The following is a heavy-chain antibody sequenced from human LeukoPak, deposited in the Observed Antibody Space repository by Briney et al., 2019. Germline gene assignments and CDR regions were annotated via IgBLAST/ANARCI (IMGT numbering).Heavy chain of an antibody. CDR1: GYTFTNYY. CDR2: INPSVGTT. V-gene: IGHV1-46*01. CDR3: ARGGYYYGSGSYSYHFDY. D-gene: IGHD3-10*01. Sequence: ASVKVSCKASGYTFTNYYIHWVRQAPGQGLDWMGTINPSVGTTRSAQGRVTLTRDTSTNTVYMELSSLRSEDTAVYYCARGGYYYGSGSYSYHFDYWGQGTLVTVSS. J-gene: IGHJ4*02.